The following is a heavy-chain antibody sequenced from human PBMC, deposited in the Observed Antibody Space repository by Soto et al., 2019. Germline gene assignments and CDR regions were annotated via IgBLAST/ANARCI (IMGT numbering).Heavy chain of an antibody. CDR3: ARGALLWFGELLRPYYYYGMDV. D-gene: IGHD3-10*01. Sequence: QVQLVESGGGVVQPGRSLRLSCAASGFTFSSYAMHWVRQAPGKGLEWVAVISYDGSNKYYADSVKGRFTISRDNSKNKLYLQMNSLRAEDTAVYYCARGALLWFGELLRPYYYYGMDVWGQGTTVTVSS. CDR1: GFTFSSYA. CDR2: ISYDGSNK. V-gene: IGHV3-30-3*01. J-gene: IGHJ6*02.